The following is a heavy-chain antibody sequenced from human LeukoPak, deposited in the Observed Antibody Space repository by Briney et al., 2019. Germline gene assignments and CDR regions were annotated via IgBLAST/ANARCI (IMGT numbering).Heavy chain of an antibody. CDR3: AKDGEQWLVPDY. Sequence: GGSLRLSCAASGFTFSSYAMSWARQPPGKGLEGVSAISGSGGSTYYADSVKGRFTISRDNSKNTLYLQMNSLRAEDTAVYYCAKDGEQWLVPDYWGQGTLVTVSS. D-gene: IGHD6-19*01. V-gene: IGHV3-23*01. CDR1: GFTFSSYA. J-gene: IGHJ4*02. CDR2: ISGSGGST.